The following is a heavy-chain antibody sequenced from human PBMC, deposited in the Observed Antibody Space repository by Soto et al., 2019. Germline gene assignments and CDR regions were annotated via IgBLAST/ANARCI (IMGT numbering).Heavy chain of an antibody. CDR3: ARGRKLGDYVWGSYRSLYFDY. CDR1: GGSISSYY. J-gene: IGHJ4*02. V-gene: IGHV4-59*01. Sequence: QVQLQESGPGLVKPSETLSLTCTVSGGSISSYYWSWIRQPPGKGLEWIGYISYSGSTNYNPSLKSRVTISVDTSKNQFSLKLSSVTATDTAVYYCARGRKLGDYVWGSYRSLYFDYWGQGTLVTVSS. CDR2: ISYSGST. D-gene: IGHD3-16*02.